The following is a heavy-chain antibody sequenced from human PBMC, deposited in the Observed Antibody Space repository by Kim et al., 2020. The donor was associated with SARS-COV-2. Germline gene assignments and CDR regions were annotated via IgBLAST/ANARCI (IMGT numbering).Heavy chain of an antibody. J-gene: IGHJ6*02. Sequence: SETLSLTCAVYGGSFSGYHWSWIRQPPGKGLEWIGEIKHSGSTNYNPSLKSRVTMSVDTFKRQFSLKLRSVPAADTAVYYCARGRAGVVPAPILGIGPHYDLYSIDVWRQGNAVTVSS. V-gene: IGHV4-34*01. CDR3: ARGRAGVVPAPILGIGPHYDLYSIDV. CDR1: GGSFSGYH. D-gene: IGHD2-2*01. CDR2: IKHSGST.